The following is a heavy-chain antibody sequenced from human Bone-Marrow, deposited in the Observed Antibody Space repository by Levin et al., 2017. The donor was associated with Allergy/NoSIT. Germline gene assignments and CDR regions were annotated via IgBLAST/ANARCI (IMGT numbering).Heavy chain of an antibody. CDR3: AHRSGSYLPPGSWLDP. Sequence: SGPTLVKPTQTLTLTCTFSGFSLSPSGVGVDWIRQSPGKALEWLALIYWDDDKRYSPSLKTRLTITKDISKNLVVLKMTNMDPLDTATYYCAHRSGSYLPPGSWLDPWGQGILVTVSS. V-gene: IGHV2-5*02. CDR1: GFSLSPSGVG. J-gene: IGHJ5*02. CDR2: IYWDDDK. D-gene: IGHD3-10*01.